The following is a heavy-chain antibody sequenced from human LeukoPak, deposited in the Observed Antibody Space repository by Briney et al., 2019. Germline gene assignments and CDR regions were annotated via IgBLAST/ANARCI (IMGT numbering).Heavy chain of an antibody. CDR3: ARLYAHSDFDY. CDR2: IDPSDSYT. D-gene: IGHD2/OR15-2a*01. Sequence: PGESLKISSKCSGYSFTSYWISWVRQMPGKGLEWMGRIDPSDSYTIYSPSFQGHVTISADNSITTAYLQWNSLKASDTAIYYCARLYAHSDFDYWGQGTLVTVSS. V-gene: IGHV5-10-1*01. CDR1: GYSFTSYW. J-gene: IGHJ4*02.